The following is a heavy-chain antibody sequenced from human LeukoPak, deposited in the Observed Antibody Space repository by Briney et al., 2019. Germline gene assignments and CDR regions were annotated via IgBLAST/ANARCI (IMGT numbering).Heavy chain of an antibody. CDR2: INPSGST. V-gene: IGHV4-34*01. D-gene: IGHD2-8*01. J-gene: IGHJ4*02. CDR3: ARRGPARVLMVYAIRGYFDY. CDR1: GGSFSGYY. Sequence: SETLSLTCAVYGGSFSGYYWSWTRQPPGKGLEWIGEINPSGSTNYNPSLKSRVTISVDTSKNQFSLKLSSVTAADTAVYYCARRGPARVLMVYAIRGYFDYWGQGTLVTVSS.